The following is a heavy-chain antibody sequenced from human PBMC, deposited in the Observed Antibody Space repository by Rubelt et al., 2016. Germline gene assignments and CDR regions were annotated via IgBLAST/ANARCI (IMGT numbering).Heavy chain of an antibody. D-gene: IGHD1-7*01. CDR3: AREELRLGFDY. Sequence: QLQLQESGPGLVKPSETLSLTCTVSGGSISSSSYYWGWIRQPPGKGLEWIGSIYYSGSTYYNPSLKGRGTISVDTSKNQFSLKLSSVTAAETAVYYCAREELRLGFDYWGQGTLVTVSS. V-gene: IGHV4-39*07. J-gene: IGHJ4*02. CDR2: IYYSGST. CDR1: GGSISSSSYY.